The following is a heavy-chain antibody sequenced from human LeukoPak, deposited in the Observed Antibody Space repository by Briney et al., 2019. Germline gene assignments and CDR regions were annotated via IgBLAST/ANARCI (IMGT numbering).Heavy chain of an antibody. CDR2: ISSDGSST. D-gene: IGHD5-12*01. V-gene: IGHV3-74*01. J-gene: IGHJ4*02. CDR1: RFTFSGHR. CDR3: ARDLAGSGYDGEFDN. Sequence: PGGSLRLSCAASRFTFSGHRMHWVRQAPGKGLVWVSGISSDGSSTNYADSVKGRFTISRDNAKSTLYLQMNSLSAEDTAVYYCARDLAGSGYDGEFDNWGQGTLVTVSS.